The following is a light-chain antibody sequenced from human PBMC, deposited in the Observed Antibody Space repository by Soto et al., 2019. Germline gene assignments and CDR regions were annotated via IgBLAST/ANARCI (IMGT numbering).Light chain of an antibody. Sequence: EIVLTQSPATLSLSPGERATLSCRASQSVSSYLAWYQQKPGQAPRLLIYDASNRATGIPARFSGSGSGTDFTLTISSLETADFAVYYCQQRSNWPLTFGGGTNVEIK. CDR1: QSVSSY. V-gene: IGKV3-11*01. CDR2: DAS. CDR3: QQRSNWPLT. J-gene: IGKJ4*01.